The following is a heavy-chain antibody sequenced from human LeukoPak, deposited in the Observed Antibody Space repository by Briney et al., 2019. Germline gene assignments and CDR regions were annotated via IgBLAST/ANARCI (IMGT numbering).Heavy chain of an antibody. V-gene: IGHV3-48*03. CDR2: ISSSGSTI. D-gene: IGHD5-12*01. CDR1: GFTFSNYE. J-gene: IGHJ5*02. CDR3: ARAQTLYSGYDSNWFDP. Sequence: PGGSLRLSCAPSGFTFSNYEMNWVRQAPGQGLGWISYISSSGSTIYYADSVKGRFTISRDNAKNSLFLQMNSLRAEDTAVYYCARAQTLYSGYDSNWFDPWGQGTLVTVSS.